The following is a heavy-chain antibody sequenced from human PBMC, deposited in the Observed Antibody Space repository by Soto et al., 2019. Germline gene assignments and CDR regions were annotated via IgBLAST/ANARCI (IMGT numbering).Heavy chain of an antibody. V-gene: IGHV4-34*01. J-gene: IGHJ6*02. Sequence: PSETLSLTCAVYGGSFSGYYWSWIRQPPWKGLEWIGEINHGGSTNYNPSLKSRVTISVDTSKNQFSLKLSSVTAADTAVYYCARGRGGIAARPDVTYYYYYGMDVWGQGTTVT. CDR1: GGSFSGYY. CDR2: INHGGST. CDR3: ARGRGGIAARPDVTYYYYYGMDV. D-gene: IGHD6-6*01.